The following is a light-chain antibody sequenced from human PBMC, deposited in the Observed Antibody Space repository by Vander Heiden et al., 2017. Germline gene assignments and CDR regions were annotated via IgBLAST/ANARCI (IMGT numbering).Light chain of an antibody. J-gene: IGKJ1*01. CDR1: QSLLHSNGYNY. Sequence: DIVMTQSPLSLPVTPGEPASISCRSSQSLLHSNGYNYLDWYLQKPGQSPQVLIYLGSNRASGVPDRFSGSGSGTDFTLKISRGEAEDVGVYYCMQALQTPRTLGKGTKVEIK. V-gene: IGKV2-28*01. CDR2: LGS. CDR3: MQALQTPRT.